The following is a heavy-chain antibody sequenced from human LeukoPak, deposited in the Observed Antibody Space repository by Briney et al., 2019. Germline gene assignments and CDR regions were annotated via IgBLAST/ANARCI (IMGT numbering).Heavy chain of an antibody. D-gene: IGHD3-16*01. CDR1: GFTFSSYG. Sequence: QPGGSLRLSCAASGFTFSSYGMHWVRQAPGKGLEWVSAISGSGGSTYYADSVKGRFTISRDNSKNTLYLQMNSLRAEDTAVYYCAKDRYDATLFDYWGQGTLVTVSS. CDR2: ISGSGGST. J-gene: IGHJ4*02. V-gene: IGHV3-23*01. CDR3: AKDRYDATLFDY.